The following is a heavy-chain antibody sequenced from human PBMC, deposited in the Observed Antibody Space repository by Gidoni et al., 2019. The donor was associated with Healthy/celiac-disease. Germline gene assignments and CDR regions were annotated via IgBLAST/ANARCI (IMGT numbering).Heavy chain of an antibody. Sequence: QVQLQESGPGLVKPSETLSLTCTVSGGSISSYYWSWIRQPPGKGLEWIGYIYYSGSTNYNPSLKSRVTISVDTSKNQFSLKLSSVTAADTAVYYCARGWLLPSYWYFDLWGRGTLVTVSS. CDR3: ARGWLLPSYWYFDL. CDR1: GGSISSYY. D-gene: IGHD3-22*01. CDR2: IYYSGST. V-gene: IGHV4-59*01. J-gene: IGHJ2*01.